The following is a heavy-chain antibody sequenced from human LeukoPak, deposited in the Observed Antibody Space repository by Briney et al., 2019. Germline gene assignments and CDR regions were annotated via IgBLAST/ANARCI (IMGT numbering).Heavy chain of an antibody. J-gene: IGHJ1*01. D-gene: IGHD6-13*01. Sequence: SETLSLTCTVSVDSMSNYYWSWIRQPPGKGLEWIGNIFYNGNTNYNPSLKSRVTMSVDMSKDQFSLKLSSVTAADTAVYYCARDGDSSSWYSNAEYFQHWGQGTLVTVSS. CDR2: IFYNGNT. CDR3: ARDGDSSSWYSNAEYFQH. V-gene: IGHV4-59*12. CDR1: VDSMSNYY.